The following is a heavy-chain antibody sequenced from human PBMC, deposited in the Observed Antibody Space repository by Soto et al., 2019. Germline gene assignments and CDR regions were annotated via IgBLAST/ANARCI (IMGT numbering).Heavy chain of an antibody. D-gene: IGHD3-22*01. CDR3: ARAPGYDSSGYSLDY. CDR2: INPSGGST. V-gene: IGHV1-46*01. CDR1: GYTFTSYY. J-gene: IGHJ4*02. Sequence: ASVKVSCKASGYTFTSYYVHWVRQAPGQGLEWMGIINPSGGSTSYAQKFQGRVTMTRDTSTSTVYMELSSLRSEDTAVYYCARAPGYDSSGYSLDYWGQGTLVTVSS.